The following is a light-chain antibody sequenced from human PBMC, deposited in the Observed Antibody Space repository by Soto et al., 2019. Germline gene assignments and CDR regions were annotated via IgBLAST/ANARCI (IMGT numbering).Light chain of an antibody. V-gene: IGKV1-5*03. CDR3: QQSYRFPKT. Sequence: LQITPSPSPPSGSVGDRVTIPFRASQTISSWLAWYQQKPGKAPKLLIYKASTLKSGVPSRFSGSGSGTEFTLTIISLQPEDFATYYCQQSYRFPKTFGRGTKVDIK. CDR1: QTISSW. J-gene: IGKJ1*01. CDR2: KAS.